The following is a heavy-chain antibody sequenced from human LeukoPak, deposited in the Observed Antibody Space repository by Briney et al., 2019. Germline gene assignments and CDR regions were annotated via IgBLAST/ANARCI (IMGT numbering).Heavy chain of an antibody. CDR2: ISSGSSYI. CDR1: GFTFSSYS. J-gene: IGHJ4*02. V-gene: IGHV3-21*01. Sequence: MSGGSLRLSCAASGFTFSSYSMNWVRQAPGKGLEWVSSISSGSSYIYYADSVKGRFTISRDNAKNSLYLQMNSLRAEDTAVYYCARDLTRAAAGTLYYWGQGTLVTVSS. D-gene: IGHD6-13*01. CDR3: ARDLTRAAAGTLYY.